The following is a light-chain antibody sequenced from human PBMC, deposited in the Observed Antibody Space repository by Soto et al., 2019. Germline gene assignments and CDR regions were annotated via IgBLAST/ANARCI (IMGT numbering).Light chain of an antibody. J-gene: IGLJ1*01. Sequence: QSVLTQPPSASGTPGQRVTISCSGSSSNIGSNYVYWYQQLPGTAPKLLIYSNHQRPSGVPDRFSGSKSGNTASLTISGLRAEDEADYSCCSYAGSSGVFGTGTKVTVL. CDR3: CSYAGSSGV. CDR2: SNH. V-gene: IGLV1-47*02. CDR1: SSNIGSNY.